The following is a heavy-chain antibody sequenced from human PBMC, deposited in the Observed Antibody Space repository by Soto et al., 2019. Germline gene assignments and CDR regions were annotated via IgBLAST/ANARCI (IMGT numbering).Heavy chain of an antibody. CDR2: IIPIFGTA. Sequence: QVQLVQSGAEVKKPGSSVKVSCKASGGTFSSYAISWVRQAPGQGLEWMGGIIPIFGTANYAQKFQGRVTITADESTSTAYMELRSLRSEDTAVYYCARFGSGYEADYYYYGMDVWGQGTTVTVSS. CDR3: ARFGSGYEADYYYYGMDV. V-gene: IGHV1-69*01. D-gene: IGHD5-12*01. CDR1: GGTFSSYA. J-gene: IGHJ6*02.